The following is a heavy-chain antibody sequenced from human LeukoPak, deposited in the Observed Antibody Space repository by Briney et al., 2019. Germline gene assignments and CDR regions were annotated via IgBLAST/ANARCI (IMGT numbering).Heavy chain of an antibody. V-gene: IGHV4-34*01. D-gene: IGHD3-22*01. CDR1: GGSFSGYY. J-gene: IGHJ4*02. CDR3: ARGHYYDSSGYYYYFDY. Sequence: SETLSLTCAVYGGSFSGYYWSWIRQPPGKGLEWIGSIYYSGSTYYNPSLKSRVTISVDTSKNQFSLKLSSVTAADTAVYYCARGHYYDSSGYYYYFDYWGQGTLVTVSS. CDR2: IYYSGST.